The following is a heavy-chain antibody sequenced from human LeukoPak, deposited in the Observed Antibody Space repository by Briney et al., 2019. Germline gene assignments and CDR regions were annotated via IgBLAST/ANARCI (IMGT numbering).Heavy chain of an antibody. CDR3: ARPPLAIRGVIIN. J-gene: IGHJ4*02. D-gene: IGHD3-10*01. CDR2: ISSSSSYI. CDR1: GFTFSSYS. Sequence: GGSLRLPCAASGFTFSSYSMNWVRQAPGKGLEWVSSISSSSSYIYYADSVKGRFTISRDNAKNSLYLQMNSLRAEDTAVYYCARPPLAIRGVIINWGQGTLVTVSS. V-gene: IGHV3-21*01.